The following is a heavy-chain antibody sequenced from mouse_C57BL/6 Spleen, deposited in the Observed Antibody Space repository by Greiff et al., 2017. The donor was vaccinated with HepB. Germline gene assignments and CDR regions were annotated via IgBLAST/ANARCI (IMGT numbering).Heavy chain of an antibody. Sequence: EVKLQESGPELVKPGDSVKISCKASGYSFTGYFMNWVMQSHGKSLEWIGRINPYNGDTFYNQKFKGKATLTVDKSSSTAHMELRSLTSEDSAVYYCARRAFRDYFDYWGQGTTLTVSS. CDR2: INPYNGDT. CDR1: GYSFTGYF. V-gene: IGHV1-20*01. D-gene: IGHD3-1*01. CDR3: ARRAFRDYFDY. J-gene: IGHJ2*01.